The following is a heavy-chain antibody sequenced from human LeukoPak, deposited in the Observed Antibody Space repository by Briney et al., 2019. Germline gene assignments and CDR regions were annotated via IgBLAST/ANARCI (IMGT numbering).Heavy chain of an antibody. Sequence: SETLSLTCNVSGGSITTNGYHWAWIRQPPGKGLEWIGHIRSSGTTSYTTSLKTRVTISLDTSKSQFSLRLTSVTAADTATYYCATALGPTTGFDYWGQGTLVAVSS. J-gene: IGHJ4*02. D-gene: IGHD7-27*01. CDR3: ATALGPTTGFDY. CDR1: GGSITTNGYH. V-gene: IGHV4-39*01. CDR2: IRSSGTT.